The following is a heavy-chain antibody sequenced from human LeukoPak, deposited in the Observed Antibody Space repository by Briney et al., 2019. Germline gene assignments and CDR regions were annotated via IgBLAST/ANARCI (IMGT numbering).Heavy chain of an antibody. CDR2: IYNSGST. J-gene: IGHJ4*02. D-gene: IGHD6-13*01. Sequence: SETLSLTCTVSVGSISGYYWSWIRQPPGKGLEWIGYIYNSGSTNCNPSLKSRVTISVDTSKNQFSLKLSSVTAADTAVYYCASASNWYRYFDYWGQGTLVTVSS. CDR3: ASASNWYRYFDY. V-gene: IGHV4-59*01. CDR1: VGSISGYY.